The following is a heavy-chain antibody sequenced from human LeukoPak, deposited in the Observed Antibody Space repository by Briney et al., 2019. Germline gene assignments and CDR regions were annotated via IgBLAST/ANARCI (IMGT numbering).Heavy chain of an antibody. CDR1: GFTFSSYA. CDR3: TTVGRPIAVAGTTGYPSY. Sequence: PGGSLRLSCAASGFTFSSYAMSWVRQAPGKGLEWVSAISGSGGSTYYADSVKGRFTISRDNSKNTLYLQMNSLRAEDTAVYYCTTVGRPIAVAGTTGYPSYWGQGTLVTVSS. CDR2: ISGSGGST. D-gene: IGHD6-19*01. V-gene: IGHV3-23*01. J-gene: IGHJ4*02.